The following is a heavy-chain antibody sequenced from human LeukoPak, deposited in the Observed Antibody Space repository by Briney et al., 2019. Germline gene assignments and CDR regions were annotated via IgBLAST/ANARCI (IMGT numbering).Heavy chain of an antibody. CDR3: ARRAVAGSFDY. CDR1: GGSISSSSYY. V-gene: IGHV4-61*05. D-gene: IGHD6-19*01. J-gene: IGHJ4*02. CDR2: IYYSGST. Sequence: SETLSLTCTVSGGSISSSSYYWSWIRQPPGKGLEWIGYIYYSGSTNYNPSLKSRVTISVDTSKNQFSLKLSSVTAADTAVYYCARRAVAGSFDYWGQGTLVTVSS.